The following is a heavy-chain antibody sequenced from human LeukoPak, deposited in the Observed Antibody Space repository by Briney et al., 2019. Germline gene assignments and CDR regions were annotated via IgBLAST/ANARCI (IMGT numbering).Heavy chain of an antibody. CDR1: GGSISSYY. V-gene: IGHV4-4*07. CDR3: ARGPAPTAMVSSAIYFDY. J-gene: IGHJ4*02. D-gene: IGHD5-18*01. CDR2: IYTSGST. Sequence: SETLSLTCTVSGGSISSYYWSWIRQPARKGLEWIGRIYTSGSTNYNPSRKSRVTMSVDTSKNQFSLKLSSVTAADTAVYYCARGPAPTAMVSSAIYFDYWGQGTLVTVSS.